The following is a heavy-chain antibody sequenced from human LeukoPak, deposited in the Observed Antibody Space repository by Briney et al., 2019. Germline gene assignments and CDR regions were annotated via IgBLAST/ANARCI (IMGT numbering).Heavy chain of an antibody. CDR1: GYTFARHG. J-gene: IGHJ6*03. V-gene: IGHV1-18*01. CDR2: ISSYNGNT. CDR3: ARDLAEVFFDYYYYMDV. D-gene: IGHD3-3*01. Sequence: GASVKVSCKASGYTFARHGITWVRQAPGPGLEWMGWISSYNGNTNYAQKFQGRVTMTTDTSTSTAYMELKSLRSDDTAVYYCARDLAEVFFDYYYYMDVWGKGTTVTVSS.